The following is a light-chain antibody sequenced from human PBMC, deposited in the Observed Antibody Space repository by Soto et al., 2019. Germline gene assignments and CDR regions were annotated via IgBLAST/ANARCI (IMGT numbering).Light chain of an antibody. CDR3: QAGTPS. Sequence: VMTQSQLSLSVTVGQRVSISCRASQSLIYSNGKTDRNRYQQRPGQVPRRIIYQVSNRDSGVPDRFSGSGSGSGTDFTLKISRVAAEDVGLYYCQAGTPSFGQGTKVDIK. J-gene: IGKJ1*01. V-gene: IGKV2-30*01. CDR2: QVS. CDR1: QSLIYSNGKTD.